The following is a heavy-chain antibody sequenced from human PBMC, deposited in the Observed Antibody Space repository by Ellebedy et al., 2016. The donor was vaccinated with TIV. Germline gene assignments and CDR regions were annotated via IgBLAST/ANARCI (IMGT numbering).Heavy chain of an antibody. D-gene: IGHD3-3*01. CDR2: INAGNGNT. V-gene: IGHV1-3*01. Sequence: ASVKVSCKASGYTFTRSTMHWVRQAPGQRLEWTGWINAGNGNTKYSQNFQGRVTITRDTSASTAYMELSSLRSEDTAVYFCAREERSSLFGVDIIGHSLWFDPWGQGTLVTVSS. J-gene: IGHJ5*02. CDR1: GYTFTRST. CDR3: AREERSSLFGVDIIGHSLWFDP.